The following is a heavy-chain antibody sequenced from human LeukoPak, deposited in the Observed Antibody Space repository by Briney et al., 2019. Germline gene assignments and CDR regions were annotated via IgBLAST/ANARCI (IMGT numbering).Heavy chain of an antibody. CDR2: INPNSGGT. D-gene: IGHD6-19*01. CDR1: GYTFTGYY. V-gene: IGHV1-2*02. CDR3: ARGAYSSGWYEEDYYYYMDV. J-gene: IGHJ6*03. Sequence: ASVKVSCKASGYTFTGYYMHWVRQAPGQGLEWMGWINPNSGGTNYAQKFQGRVTMTRDTSISTAYMELSRLRSDDTAVYYCARGAYSSGWYEEDYYYYMDVWGKGTTVTVSS.